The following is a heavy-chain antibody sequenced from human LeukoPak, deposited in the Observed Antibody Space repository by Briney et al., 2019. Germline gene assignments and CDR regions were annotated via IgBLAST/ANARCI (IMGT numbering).Heavy chain of an antibody. V-gene: IGHV1-18*04. CDR3: ARDHVDTAMVPYDYYGMDV. J-gene: IGHJ6*04. CDR2: ISAYNGNT. Sequence: GASVKVSCKASGYTFTSYGISWVRQAPGQGLEWMGWISAYNGNTNYAQKLQGRVAITADKSTSTAYMELSSLRSEDTAVYYCARDHVDTAMVPYDYYGMDVWGKGTTVTVSS. D-gene: IGHD5-18*01. CDR1: GYTFTSYG.